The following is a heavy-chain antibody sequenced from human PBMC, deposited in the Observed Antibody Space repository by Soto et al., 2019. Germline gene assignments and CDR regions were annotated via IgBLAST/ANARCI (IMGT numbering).Heavy chain of an antibody. V-gene: IGHV1-69*13. CDR3: ARVPPPDYDFYGMDV. D-gene: IGHD3-3*01. Sequence: ASVKVSCKASGGTFSSYAISWVRQAPGQGLEWMGGIIPIFGTANYAQKFQGRVTITADESTSTAYMGLSSLRSEDTAGYYCARVPPPDYDFYGMDVWGQGTTVTVSS. CDR1: GGTFSSYA. CDR2: IIPIFGTA. J-gene: IGHJ6*02.